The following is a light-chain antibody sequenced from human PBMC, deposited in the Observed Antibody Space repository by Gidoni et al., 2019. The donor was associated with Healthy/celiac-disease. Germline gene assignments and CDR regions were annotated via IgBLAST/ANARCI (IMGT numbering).Light chain of an antibody. CDR2: CAS. V-gene: IGKV4-1*01. CDR3: QQYYATPFT. Sequence: DIVMTQSPDSLAVSLGERATINCKSSQSVLYSSNNKNYLAWYQQKPGQPPKLLIYCASTRESGVPDRFSGSGSGTDFTLTISSLQAEDVAVYYCQQYYATPFTFGPGTKSEYQT. CDR1: QSVLYSSNNKNY. J-gene: IGKJ3*01.